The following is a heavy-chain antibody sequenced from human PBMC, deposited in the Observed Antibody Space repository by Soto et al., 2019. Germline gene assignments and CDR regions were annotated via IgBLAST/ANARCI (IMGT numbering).Heavy chain of an antibody. CDR2: LYNTGST. D-gene: IGHD1-1*01. CDR3: ASWMAGVYYFDY. J-gene: IGHJ4*02. V-gene: IGHV4-59*12. CDR1: GASISRYY. Sequence: SETLSLTCTVSGASISRYYWSWIRQSPGKGLEWIGYLYNTGSTIYNPSLKSRVTISVDTSKNQFSLKLNSVTAADTAVYYCASWMAGVYYFDYWGQGTLVTVS.